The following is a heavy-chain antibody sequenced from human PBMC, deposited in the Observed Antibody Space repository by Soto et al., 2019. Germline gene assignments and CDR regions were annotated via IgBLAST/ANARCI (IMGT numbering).Heavy chain of an antibody. CDR2: IFDSGST. V-gene: IGHV4-30-4*01. D-gene: IGHD2-8*01. Sequence: QVQLQESGPGLVKPSETLSLTCTVSGGSISGGVHSWSWIRQPPGKALEWIGHIFDSGSTYNNPSLKSRLTISVDTSKNQFSLRLSSVTAADTAVYYCAREIMPLTNDWYFDLWGRGTLVTVSS. J-gene: IGHJ2*01. CDR3: AREIMPLTNDWYFDL. CDR1: GGSISGGVHS.